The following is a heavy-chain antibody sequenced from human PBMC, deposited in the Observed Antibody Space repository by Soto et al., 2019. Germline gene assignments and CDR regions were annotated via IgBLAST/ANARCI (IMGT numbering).Heavy chain of an antibody. CDR1: GGTFSSYA. J-gene: IGHJ6*02. CDR2: IIPIFGTA. Sequence: QVQLVQSGAEVKKPGSSVKVSCKASGGTFSSYAISWVRQAPGQGLEWMAGIIPIFGTANYAQKFQGRVTITADESTSTAYMELSSLRSEDTGVYYCAGERGSSSTSYNARSNRGYYYDYYGMDVWGQGTTVTVSS. CDR3: AGERGSSSTSYNARSNRGYYYDYYGMDV. V-gene: IGHV1-69*01. D-gene: IGHD2-2*01.